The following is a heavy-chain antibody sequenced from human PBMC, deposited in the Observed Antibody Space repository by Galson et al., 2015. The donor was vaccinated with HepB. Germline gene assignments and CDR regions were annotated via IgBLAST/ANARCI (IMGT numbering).Heavy chain of an antibody. J-gene: IGHJ2*01. CDR3: ARFGRELLRWYFDL. D-gene: IGHD1-26*01. Sequence: SLRLSCAASGFTFSSYGMHWVRQAPGKGLEWVAVIWYDGSNKYYADSVKGRFTISRDNSKNTLYLQMNSLRAEDTAVYYCARFGRELLRWYFDLWGRGTLVTVSS. CDR1: GFTFSSYG. CDR2: IWYDGSNK. V-gene: IGHV3-33*08.